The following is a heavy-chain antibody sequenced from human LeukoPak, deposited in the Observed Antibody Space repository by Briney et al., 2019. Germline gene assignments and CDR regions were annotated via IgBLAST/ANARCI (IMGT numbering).Heavy chain of an antibody. CDR1: GGSFSGYY. J-gene: IGHJ5*02. D-gene: IGHD3-9*01. V-gene: IGHV4-34*01. CDR2: INHSGST. CDR3: ARGRTNYDILTGSASNWFDP. Sequence: SETLSLTCAVYGGSFSGYYWSWIRQPPGKGLEWIGEINHSGSTNYNPSLKSRVTISVDTSKNQFSLKLSSVTAADTAVYYCARGRTNYDILTGSASNWFDPWGQGTLVTVSS.